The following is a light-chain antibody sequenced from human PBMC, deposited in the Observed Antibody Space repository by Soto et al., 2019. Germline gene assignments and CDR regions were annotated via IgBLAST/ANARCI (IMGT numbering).Light chain of an antibody. J-gene: IGKJ1*01. CDR3: QQYNGWPGWT. CDR2: ASS. Sequence: EIVMTQSPATLSVSPGESATLSCRASQNIRSHLAWYQLRPGQAPRLLIYASSTRATGIPARFSGSGSGTEFTLTIRSLQSEDFALYFCQQYNGWPGWTFGQGTKVGVK. V-gene: IGKV3-15*01. CDR1: QNIRSH.